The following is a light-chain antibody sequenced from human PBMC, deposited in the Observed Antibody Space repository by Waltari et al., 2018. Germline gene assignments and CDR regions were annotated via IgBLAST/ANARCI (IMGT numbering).Light chain of an antibody. V-gene: IGLV1-40*01. CDR3: QSYDSSLSGSV. J-gene: IGLJ2*01. CDR2: GNS. CDR1: SSNIGTGYD. Sequence: QSVLTQPPSVSGAPGQRVTISCTGSSSNIGTGYDVHGYQQLPGTAPKLLIYGNSNRPSGVPDRFSGSKSGTSASLAITGLQAEDEADYYYQSYDSSLSGSVFGGGTKLTVL.